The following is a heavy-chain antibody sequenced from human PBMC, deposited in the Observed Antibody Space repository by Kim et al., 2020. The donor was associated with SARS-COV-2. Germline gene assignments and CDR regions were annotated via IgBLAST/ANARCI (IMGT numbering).Heavy chain of an antibody. V-gene: IGHV3-23*01. Sequence: GGSLRLSCEASGFTFRRFAMSWVRQAPGRGLEWVASNNNGGNPYYADSARGRFTVSRDNAKNTLYLQMDSLSAEDTALYYCAKDPESSGWPTFDSWGQG. CDR2: NNNGGNP. CDR1: GFTFRRFA. D-gene: IGHD3-22*01. CDR3: AKDPESSGWPTFDS. J-gene: IGHJ4*02.